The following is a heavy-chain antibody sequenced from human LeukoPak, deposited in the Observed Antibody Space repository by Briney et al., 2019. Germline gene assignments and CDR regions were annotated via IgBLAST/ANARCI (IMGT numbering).Heavy chain of an antibody. CDR1: GFTFSSYW. CDR3: ARRRFRDDFWSGYHGGAFDI. CDR2: INTDGSST. J-gene: IGHJ3*02. Sequence: QTGGSLRLSCAASGFTFSSYWMHWVRQAPGKGLVWVSRINTDGSSTSYADSVKGRFTISRDNSKNTVYLQMNSLRAEDTAVYYCARRRFRDDFWSGYHGGAFDIWGQGTMVTVSS. D-gene: IGHD3-3*01. V-gene: IGHV3-74*01.